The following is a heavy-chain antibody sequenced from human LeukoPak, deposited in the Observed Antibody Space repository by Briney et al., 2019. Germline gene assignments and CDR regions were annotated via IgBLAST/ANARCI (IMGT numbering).Heavy chain of an antibody. D-gene: IGHD4-23*01. CDR3: ARARWLVTGGDY. Sequence: PGGSLRLSCAASGFTFSSYWMIWVRQAPGKGLEWVANIKQDGSEKYYVDPVKGRFTISRDNAKNSLHLQMNSLRAEDTAVYYCARARWLVTGGDYWGQGTLVTVSS. CDR1: GFTFSSYW. V-gene: IGHV3-7*01. CDR2: IKQDGSEK. J-gene: IGHJ4*02.